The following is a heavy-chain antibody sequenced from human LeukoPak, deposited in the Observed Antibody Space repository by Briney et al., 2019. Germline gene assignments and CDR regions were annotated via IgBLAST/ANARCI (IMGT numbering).Heavy chain of an antibody. D-gene: IGHD3-10*01. CDR2: IYTSGST. Sequence: PSETLSLTCTVSGGSISSGSYYWSWIRQPAGKGLEWIGRIYTSGSTNYNPSLKSRVTISVDTSKNQFSLKLSSVTAADTAVYYCARGFDGDYYYMDVWGKGTTVTVSS. J-gene: IGHJ6*03. V-gene: IGHV4-61*02. CDR3: ARGFDGDYYYMDV. CDR1: GGSISSGSYY.